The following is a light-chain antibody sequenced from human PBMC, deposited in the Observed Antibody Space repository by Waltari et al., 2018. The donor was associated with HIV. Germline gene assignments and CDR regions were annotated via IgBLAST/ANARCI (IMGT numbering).Light chain of an antibody. V-gene: IGLV2-14*01. Sequence: QSALTQPASVSGSPGQSIPISCPGSSGDIGSFNYVSWYQQHPGQVPKLMIYEVSNRPSGISNRFSGSKSGNTASLTISGLQAEDEADYYCSSYTSSSTLFGGGTKLTVL. CDR3: SSYTSSSTL. CDR1: SGDIGSFNY. J-gene: IGLJ2*01. CDR2: EVS.